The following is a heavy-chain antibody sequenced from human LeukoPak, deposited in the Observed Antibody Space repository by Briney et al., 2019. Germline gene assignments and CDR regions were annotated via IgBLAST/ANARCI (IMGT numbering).Heavy chain of an antibody. Sequence: GGSLRLSCAASGFTFSSYSINWVRQAPGKGLEWVSYISSSSTISYADSVKGRFTISRDNANNSLYLQMNSLRAEDTAVYYCARESSRTYYYGSGIVYWGQGTLVTVSS. CDR2: ISSSSTI. D-gene: IGHD3-10*01. CDR1: GFTFSSYS. V-gene: IGHV3-48*01. J-gene: IGHJ4*02. CDR3: ARESSRTYYYGSGIVY.